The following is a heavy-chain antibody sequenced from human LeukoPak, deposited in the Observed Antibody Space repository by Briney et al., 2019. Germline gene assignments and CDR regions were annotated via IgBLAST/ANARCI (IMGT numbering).Heavy chain of an antibody. Sequence: WASVKVSCKASGGTFSSYGISWVRQAPGQGLEWMGWISANDGKTDYPQKLQGRVTMTTDTSTSTAYMELRSLRSDDTAVYYCARESHVTREDYWGQGTLVTVSS. D-gene: IGHD3-10*01. V-gene: IGHV1-18*01. CDR3: ARESHVTREDY. J-gene: IGHJ4*02. CDR2: ISANDGKT. CDR1: GGTFSSYG.